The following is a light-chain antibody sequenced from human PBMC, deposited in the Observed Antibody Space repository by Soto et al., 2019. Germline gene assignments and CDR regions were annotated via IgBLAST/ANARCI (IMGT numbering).Light chain of an antibody. J-gene: IGKJ5*01. CDR3: QQRSNWPSIT. CDR1: QSVNSY. CDR2: DAS. V-gene: IGKV3-11*01. Sequence: IVLTQSPATLSLSPGERATLSCRASQSVNSYLAWYQQKPGQAPRLLIYDASSRATGIPARFSGSGSGTDFTLTISSLEPEDSAVYHCQQRSNWPSITFGQGTRLEIK.